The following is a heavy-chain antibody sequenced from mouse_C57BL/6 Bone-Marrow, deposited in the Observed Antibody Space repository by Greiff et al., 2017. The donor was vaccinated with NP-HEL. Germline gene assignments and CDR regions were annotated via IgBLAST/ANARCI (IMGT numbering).Heavy chain of an antibody. J-gene: IGHJ2*01. CDR1: GFTFSDYY. Sequence: EVQLVESEGGLVQPGSSMKLSCTASGFTFSDYYMAWVRQVPEKGLEWVANINYDGSSTYYLDSLKSRFIISRDNAKNILYLQMSSLKSEDTATYYCARGDFGSFDYWGQGTTLTVSS. V-gene: IGHV5-16*01. CDR3: ARGDFGSFDY. D-gene: IGHD3-1*01. CDR2: INYDGSST.